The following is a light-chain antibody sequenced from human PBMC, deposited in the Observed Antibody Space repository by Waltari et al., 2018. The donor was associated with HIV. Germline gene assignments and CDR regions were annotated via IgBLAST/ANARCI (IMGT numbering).Light chain of an antibody. J-gene: IGKJ1*01. Sequence: EIVMTQSPATVSVSPGERATLSCRASQSLSSNLAWYQQKPGQAPRLLIYGASTRAIGVPARFSGSGSGTEFTLTISSLQSEDFGVYYCQQYNNWPQTWPPGTFGQGTKVEI. CDR1: QSLSSN. CDR2: GAS. V-gene: IGKV3-15*01. CDR3: QQYNNWPQTWPPGT.